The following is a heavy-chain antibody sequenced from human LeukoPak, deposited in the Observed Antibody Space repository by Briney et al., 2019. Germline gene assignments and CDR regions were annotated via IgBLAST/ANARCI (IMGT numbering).Heavy chain of an antibody. CDR3: VAMIPTYYFDY. Sequence: GGSLRLSCAASGFTFSSYSMNWVRQAPGKGLEWVSSISSSSSYIYYADSMKGRFTISRDNAKNSLYLQMNSLRAEDTAVYYCVAMIPTYYFDYWGQGTLVTVSS. CDR2: ISSSSSYI. CDR1: GFTFSSYS. J-gene: IGHJ4*02. D-gene: IGHD3-22*01. V-gene: IGHV3-21*01.